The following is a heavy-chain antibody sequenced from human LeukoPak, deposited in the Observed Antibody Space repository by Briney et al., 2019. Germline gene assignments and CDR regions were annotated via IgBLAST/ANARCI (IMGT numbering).Heavy chain of an antibody. J-gene: IGHJ3*02. V-gene: IGHV1-18*01. D-gene: IGHD3-22*01. CDR3: ARVKRGGYYPFDAFDI. CDR1: GYTFTSYG. CDR2: ISAYNGNT. Sequence: ASVKVSCKASGYTFTSYGISWVRQAPGQGLEWMGWISAYNGNTNYAQKLQGRVTMTTDTSTSTAYMELRSLRSDDTAVYYCARVKRGGYYPFDAFDIWGQGQWSPSLQ.